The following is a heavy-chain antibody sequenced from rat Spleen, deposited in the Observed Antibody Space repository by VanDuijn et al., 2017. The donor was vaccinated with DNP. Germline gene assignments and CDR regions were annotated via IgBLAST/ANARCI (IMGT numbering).Heavy chain of an antibody. V-gene: IGHV5-25*01. Sequence: EVQLVESGGGLVQPGRSMKLSCAASGFTFSNYDMAWVRQAPTKGLEWVASITSSGGSTFYGDSVKGRFTISRDNAKSSLFLQMNSLTSEDTATYYCTRHRAIAAIWDYWGQGVMVTVSS. CDR1: GFTFSNYD. D-gene: IGHD1-2*01. CDR3: TRHRAIAAIWDY. J-gene: IGHJ2*01. CDR2: ITSSGGST.